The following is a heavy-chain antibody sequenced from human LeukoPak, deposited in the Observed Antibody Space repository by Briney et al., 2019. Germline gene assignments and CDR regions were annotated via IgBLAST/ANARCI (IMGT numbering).Heavy chain of an antibody. D-gene: IGHD3-10*01. CDR1: GFTFSSYA. V-gene: IGHV3-30*04. Sequence: PGGSLRLSCAASGFTFSSYAMHWVRQAPGKGLEWEAVISYDGSNKYYADSVKGRFTISRDNSKNTLYLQMNSLRAEDTAVYYCAGGGEIDYWGQGTLVTVSS. J-gene: IGHJ4*02. CDR2: ISYDGSNK. CDR3: AGGGEIDY.